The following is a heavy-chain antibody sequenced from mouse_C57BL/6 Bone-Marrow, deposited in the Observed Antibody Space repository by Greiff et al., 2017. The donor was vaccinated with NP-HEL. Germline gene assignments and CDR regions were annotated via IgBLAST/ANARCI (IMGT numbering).Heavy chain of an antibody. CDR2: IHPSDSDT. CDR3: AIHDWFAY. J-gene: IGHJ3*01. Sequence: QVHVKQPGAELVKPGASVKVSCKASGYTFTSYWMHWVKQRPGQGLEWIGRIHPSDSDTNYNQKFKGKATLTVDKSSSTAYMQLSSLTSEDSAVYYCAIHDWFAYWGQGTLVTVSA. V-gene: IGHV1-74*01. CDR1: GYTFTSYW.